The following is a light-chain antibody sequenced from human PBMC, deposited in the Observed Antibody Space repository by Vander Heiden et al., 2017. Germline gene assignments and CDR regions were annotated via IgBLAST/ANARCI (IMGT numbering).Light chain of an antibody. CDR3: SSYTSSSPYV. Sequence: QSALTQPASVSGSPGQSITISCTGTSSDVGNYNYVSWYQQHPGKAPKLMIYDVSDRPSGISNRFSGSKSGYTASLTISGLQAGDEADYYCSSYTSSSPYVFGTGTKVTVL. V-gene: IGLV2-14*01. CDR2: DVS. J-gene: IGLJ1*01. CDR1: SSDVGNYNY.